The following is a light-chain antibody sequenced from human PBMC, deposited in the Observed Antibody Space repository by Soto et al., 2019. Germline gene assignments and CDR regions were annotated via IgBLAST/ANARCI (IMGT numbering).Light chain of an antibody. Sequence: EIVLTHSPATLSLSPWERATLSCRASQSVSTDLAWYQHKPGQAPRLLIYGASARATGIPARFSGGGSGTDFTLTISSLQPEDFATYFCQQSYTTPQTFGQGTKVDIK. CDR2: GAS. J-gene: IGKJ1*01. CDR3: QQSYTTPQT. V-gene: IGKV3-11*01. CDR1: QSVSTD.